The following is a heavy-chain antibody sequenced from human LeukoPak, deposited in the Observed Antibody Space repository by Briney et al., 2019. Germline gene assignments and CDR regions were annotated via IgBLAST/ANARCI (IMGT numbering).Heavy chain of an antibody. CDR2: ISGSGGST. V-gene: IGHV3-23*01. CDR3: AKQKSPHGYYFDY. J-gene: IGHJ4*02. CDR1: GFTFSSYA. Sequence: GGSLRLSCAASGFTFSSYAMSWVRQAPGRGLEWVSAISGSGGSTYYADSVKGRFTISRDNSKNTLYLQMNSLRAEDTAVYYCAKQKSPHGYYFDYWGQGTLVTVSS.